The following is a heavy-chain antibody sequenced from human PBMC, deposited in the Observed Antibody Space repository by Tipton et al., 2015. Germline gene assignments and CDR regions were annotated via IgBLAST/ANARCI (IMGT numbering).Heavy chain of an antibody. CDR3: AREPLMLGGLRYAMDV. Sequence: TLSLTCTVSGASMSSSYWSWIRQPAGKGLEWIGRIYTSGNTMYNPSLKSRVTMSVDTSKNQFSLKATSVTAADTAVYYCAREPLMLGGLRYAMDVWGQGTTVTVSS. D-gene: IGHD3-16*01. V-gene: IGHV4-4*07. CDR2: IYTSGNT. CDR1: GASMSSSY. J-gene: IGHJ6*02.